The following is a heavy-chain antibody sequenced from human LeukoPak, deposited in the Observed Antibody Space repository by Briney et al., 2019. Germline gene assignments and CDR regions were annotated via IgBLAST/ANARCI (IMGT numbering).Heavy chain of an antibody. CDR3: ARDWELGH. V-gene: IGHV4-59*01. Sequence: SETLSLTCTVSGGSIGNFFWSWIRQSPGEGLDWIGFIYENGRTSYNPSLKSRVTISVDMSKDQFSLRLTSMTAADTAVYYCARDWELGHWGRGILVTVTS. D-gene: IGHD1-26*01. CDR2: IYENGRT. J-gene: IGHJ4*02. CDR1: GGSIGNFF.